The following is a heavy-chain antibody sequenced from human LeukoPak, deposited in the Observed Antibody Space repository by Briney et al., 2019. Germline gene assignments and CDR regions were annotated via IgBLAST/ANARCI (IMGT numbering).Heavy chain of an antibody. CDR2: ISSSGSTI. CDR1: GFTFSDYY. CDR3: AKENYDSSGYPFDY. V-gene: IGHV3-11*04. Sequence: GGSLRLSCAASGFTFSDYYMSWIRQAPGKGLEWVSYISSSGSTIYYADSVKGRFTISRDNAKNSLYLQMNSLRAEDTAVYYCAKENYDSSGYPFDYWGQGTLVTVSS. J-gene: IGHJ4*02. D-gene: IGHD3-22*01.